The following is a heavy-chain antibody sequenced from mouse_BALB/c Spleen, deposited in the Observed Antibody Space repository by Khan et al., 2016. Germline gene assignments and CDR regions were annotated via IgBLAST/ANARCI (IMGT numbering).Heavy chain of an antibody. CDR2: INTNTGEP. J-gene: IGHJ4*01. V-gene: IGHV9-3*02. CDR1: EYTFTNYG. D-gene: IGHD2-13*01. CDR3: ARTGDYPYYAVDY. Sequence: QIQLVQSGPELKKPGETVKISCKASEYTFTNYGMNWVKQAPGKGLKWMGWINTNTGEPTYAEEFKGRFAFSLEASASTAYLQINNLTNEDSATYFCARTGDYPYYAVDYWGQGTSVTVAS.